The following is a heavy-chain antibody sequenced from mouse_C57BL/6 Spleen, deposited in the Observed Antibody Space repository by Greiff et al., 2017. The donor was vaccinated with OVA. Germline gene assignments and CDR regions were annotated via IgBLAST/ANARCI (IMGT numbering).Heavy chain of an antibody. CDR2: IDPETGGT. J-gene: IGHJ2*01. CDR1: GYTFTDYE. D-gene: IGHD3-2*02. CDR3: TRQAAQARRFDY. V-gene: IGHV1-15*01. Sequence: VKLMESGAELVRPGASVTLSCKASGYTFTDYEMHWVKQTPVHGLEWIGAIDPETGGTAYNQKFKGKAILTADKSSSTAYMELRSLTSEDSAVYYCTRQAAQARRFDYWGQGTTLTVSS.